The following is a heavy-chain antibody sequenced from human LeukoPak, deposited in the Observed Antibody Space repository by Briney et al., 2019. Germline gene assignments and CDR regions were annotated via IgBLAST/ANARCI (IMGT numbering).Heavy chain of an antibody. CDR1: GYTLTELS. J-gene: IGHJ4*02. Sequence: GASVKVSCKVSGYTLTELSMHWVRQAPGKGLEWMGGFDPEDGETIYAQKFQGRVTMTEDTSTDTAYMELSSLRSEDTAVYYCATGLLGYCSGGSCSYWGQGTLVTVSS. CDR2: FDPEDGET. D-gene: IGHD2-15*01. CDR3: ATGLLGYCSGGSCSY. V-gene: IGHV1-24*01.